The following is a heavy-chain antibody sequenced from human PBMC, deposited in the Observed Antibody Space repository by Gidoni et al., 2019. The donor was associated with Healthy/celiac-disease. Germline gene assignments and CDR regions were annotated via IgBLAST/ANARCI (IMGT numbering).Heavy chain of an antibody. Sequence: EVQLVESGGGLVQPGRSLRLSCAASGLPFDDYAMHWVRQAPGKGLEWVSGISWNSGSIGYADSVKGRFTISRDNAKNSLYLQMNSLRAEDTALYYCAKDRGAAGTFIGDYWGQGTLVTVSS. J-gene: IGHJ4*02. CDR2: ISWNSGSI. CDR1: GLPFDDYA. CDR3: AKDRGAAGTFIGDY. D-gene: IGHD6-13*01. V-gene: IGHV3-9*01.